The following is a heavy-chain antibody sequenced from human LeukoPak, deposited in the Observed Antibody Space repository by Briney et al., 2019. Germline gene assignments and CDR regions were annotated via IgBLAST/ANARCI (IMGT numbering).Heavy chain of an antibody. J-gene: IGHJ4*02. CDR1: GFTVSSNY. CDR2: IYSGGST. CDR3: ARVLPAAGILGY. D-gene: IGHD6-13*01. V-gene: IGHV3-66*01. Sequence: GGSLRLSCAASGFTVSSNYMSWVRQAPGKGLEWVSVIYSGGSTYYADSVKGRFTISRDNSKNTLYLQMNSLRAEDTAVYYCARVLPAAGILGYWGQGTLVTVSS.